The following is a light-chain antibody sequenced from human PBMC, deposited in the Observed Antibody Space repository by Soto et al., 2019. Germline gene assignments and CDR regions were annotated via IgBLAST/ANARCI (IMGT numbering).Light chain of an antibody. CDR1: SSHIGSNT. V-gene: IGLV1-44*01. CDR3: AAWDARLSGWV. Sequence: QPVLTQPPSASGTPGQRVTISCSGSSSHIGSNTVNWYQQFPGTAPKLLIHSNNQRPSGVPDRFSGSKSGTSASLAISGLQSEDEADYYCAAWDARLSGWVFGGGTKVTVL. CDR2: SNN. J-gene: IGLJ3*02.